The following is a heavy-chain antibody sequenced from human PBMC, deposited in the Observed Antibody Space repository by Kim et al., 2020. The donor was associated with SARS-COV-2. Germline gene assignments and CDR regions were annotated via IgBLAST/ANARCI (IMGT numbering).Heavy chain of an antibody. Sequence: GGSLRLSCAAAGFSSSSYWINWVRQPPGKGLEWVSRISSDGRITHCADSVKGRFTMSRDSAENTVFLQMNSLGAEDTAVYYRARGMFRSGFDVWGQGTTVSVSS. CDR2: ISSDGRIT. J-gene: IGHJ6*02. D-gene: IGHD3-10*02. V-gene: IGHV3-74*01. CDR3: ARGMFRSGFDV. CDR1: GFSSSSYW.